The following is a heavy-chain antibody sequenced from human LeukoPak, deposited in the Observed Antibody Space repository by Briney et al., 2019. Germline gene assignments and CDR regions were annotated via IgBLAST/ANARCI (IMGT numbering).Heavy chain of an antibody. Sequence: PSETLSLTCTVSGGSISSSSYYWGWIRQPPGKGLEWIGSIYYSGSTYYNPSLKSRVTISVDTSKNQFSLKLSSVTAADTAVYYCARGLDGSGTYYVAPHFDYWGQGTLVTVS. J-gene: IGHJ4*02. D-gene: IGHD3-10*01. V-gene: IGHV4-39*07. CDR1: GGSISSSSYY. CDR2: IYYSGST. CDR3: ARGLDGSGTYYVAPHFDY.